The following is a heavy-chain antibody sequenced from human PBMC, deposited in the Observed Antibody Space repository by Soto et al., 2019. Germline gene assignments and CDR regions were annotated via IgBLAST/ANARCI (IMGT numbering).Heavy chain of an antibody. CDR1: GFTFSNAW. CDR2: IKSKTDGGTT. CDR3: SSRGLRKDSGSCWFHPAPHF. D-gene: IGHD3-10*01. Sequence: GGSLRLSCAASGFTFSNAWMSWVRQAPGKGLEWVGRIKSKTDGGTTDYAAPVKGRFTISRNDSKNTLYLQMNRLKTGDTAVSYVSSRGLRKDSGSCWFHPAPHFWGQGTLVTVSS. V-gene: IGHV3-15*01. J-gene: IGHJ4*02.